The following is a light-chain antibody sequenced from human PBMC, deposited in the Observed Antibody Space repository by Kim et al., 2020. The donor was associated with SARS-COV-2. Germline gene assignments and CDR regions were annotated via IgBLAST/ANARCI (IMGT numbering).Light chain of an antibody. CDR2: AAS. Sequence: SLGGRVHHPWPGRSEHYKLFKLVSAETREAPKLLIYAASSLQSGVPLRFSGSGSGTDFTLTISSLQPEDFATYYCQQSYSTPPTFGQGTKVDIK. V-gene: IGKV1-39*01. J-gene: IGKJ1*01. CDR3: QQSYSTPPT. CDR1: EHYKL.